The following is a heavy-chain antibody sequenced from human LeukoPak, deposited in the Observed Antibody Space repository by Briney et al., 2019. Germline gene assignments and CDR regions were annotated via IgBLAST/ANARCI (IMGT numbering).Heavy chain of an antibody. CDR1: GGSISSYY. CDR3: ARGQQDSISGFDY. J-gene: IGHJ4*02. V-gene: IGHV4-59*01. Sequence: PSETLSLTCTVSGGSISSYYWSWIRQPPGKGLEWIGYIYYSGSTNYNPSPKSRVTISVDTSKNQFSLKLSSVTAADTAVYYCARGQQDSISGFDYWGQGTLVTVSS. CDR2: IYYSGST. D-gene: IGHD3-22*01.